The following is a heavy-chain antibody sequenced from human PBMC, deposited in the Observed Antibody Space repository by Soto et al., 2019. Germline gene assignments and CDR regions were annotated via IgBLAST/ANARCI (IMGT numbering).Heavy chain of an antibody. CDR2: IYYSGST. J-gene: IGHJ6*02. V-gene: IGHV4-39*01. Sequence: SETLSLTCTVSGGSISSSSYYWGWIRQPPGKGLEWIGSIYYSGSTYYNPSLKSRVTISVDTSKNQFSLKLSSVTAADTAVYYCARHGTIAVAGTGYYYYYGMDVWGQGTTVT. CDR1: GGSISSSSYY. CDR3: ARHGTIAVAGTGYYYYYGMDV. D-gene: IGHD6-19*01.